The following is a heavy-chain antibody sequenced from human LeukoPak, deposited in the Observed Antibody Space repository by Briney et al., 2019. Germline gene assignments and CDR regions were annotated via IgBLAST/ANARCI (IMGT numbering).Heavy chain of an antibody. J-gene: IGHJ4*02. D-gene: IGHD1-26*01. V-gene: IGHV4-59*01. CDR3: ARDGGAIDY. Sequence: SETLSLTCTVSGGSISSYYWSWIRQPPGKGLEWIGYIYYSGSTNYNPSLKSRVTISVDTSKNQFSLKLSSVTAAETAVYYCARDGGAIDYWGQGTLVTVSS. CDR2: IYYSGST. CDR1: GGSISSYY.